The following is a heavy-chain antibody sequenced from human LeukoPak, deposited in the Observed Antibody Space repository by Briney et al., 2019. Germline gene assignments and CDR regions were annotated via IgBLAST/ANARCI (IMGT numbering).Heavy chain of an antibody. CDR1: GFTFSSYD. CDR3: ARAAVSVAAAGSFDY. V-gene: IGHV3-13*01. D-gene: IGHD6-13*01. CDR2: IGTAGDT. Sequence: TGGSLRLSCAASGFTFSSYDMHWVRQATGKGLEWVSAIGTAGDTYYPGSVKGRFTISRENAKNSLYLQMNSLRAGDTAVYYCARAAVSVAAAGSFDYWGQGTLVTVSS. J-gene: IGHJ4*02.